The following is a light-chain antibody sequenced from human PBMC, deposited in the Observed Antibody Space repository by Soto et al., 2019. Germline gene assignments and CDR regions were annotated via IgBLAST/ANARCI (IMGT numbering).Light chain of an antibody. CDR2: DAS. Sequence: DTKSIRXYLEWYQPTXGKAPRXXIYDASRRETGIPAVFSGSGSGTEFTRTISSLEPEDFAVAYCQHRNNRPFSFGPGTKVDIK. V-gene: IGKV3-11*01. CDR3: QHRNNRPFS. CDR1: KSIRXY. J-gene: IGKJ3*01.